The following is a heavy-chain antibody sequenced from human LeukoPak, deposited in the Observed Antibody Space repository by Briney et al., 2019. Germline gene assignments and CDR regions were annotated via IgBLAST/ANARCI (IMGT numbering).Heavy chain of an antibody. J-gene: IGHJ5*02. Sequence: GGSLRLSCAASGFTFSSYSMNWVRQAPGKGLEWVSSISSSSSYIYYTDSVKGRFTISRDNAKNSLYLQMNSLRAEDTAVYYCARTTLWSGYHNWFDPWGQGTLVTVSS. CDR3: ARTTLWSGYHNWFDP. CDR2: ISSSSSYI. CDR1: GFTFSSYS. V-gene: IGHV3-21*01. D-gene: IGHD3-3*01.